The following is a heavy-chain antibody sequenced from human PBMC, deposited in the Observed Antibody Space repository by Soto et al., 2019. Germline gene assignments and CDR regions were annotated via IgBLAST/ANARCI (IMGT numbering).Heavy chain of an antibody. CDR2: IYHSGST. J-gene: IGHJ4*02. Sequence: SETLSLTCAVSGGSISSSNWWGWVRQPPGKGLEWIGEIYHSGSTNYNPSLKSRVTISVDKSKNQFSLKLNSMTAADTAVYYCARHNYGSGSTYFEYWGQGTLVTVSS. CDR1: GGSISSSNW. CDR3: ARHNYGSGSTYFEY. D-gene: IGHD3-10*01. V-gene: IGHV4-4*02.